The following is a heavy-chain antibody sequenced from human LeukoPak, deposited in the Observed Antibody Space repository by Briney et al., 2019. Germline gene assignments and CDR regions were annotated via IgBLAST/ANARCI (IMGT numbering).Heavy chain of an antibody. D-gene: IGHD6-13*01. CDR1: GGSFSGYY. V-gene: IGHV4-34*01. CDR3: ARAFPKSTQTSSSWSRGGDWYFDL. J-gene: IGHJ2*01. CDR2: INHSGGT. Sequence: SETLSLICAVYGGSFSGYYWSWIRQPPGRGLECMGEINHSGGTNYNPSLKSRVTISVDTSKNQLSLKLSSVTAADTAVYYCARAFPKSTQTSSSWSRGGDWYFDLWGRGTLVTVSS.